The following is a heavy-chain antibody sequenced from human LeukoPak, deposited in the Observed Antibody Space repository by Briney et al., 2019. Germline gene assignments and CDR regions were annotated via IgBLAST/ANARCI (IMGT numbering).Heavy chain of an antibody. CDR2: IIPIFGTA. Sequence: ASVKVSCTASGGTFSSYAISWVRQAPGQGLEWMGGIIPIFGTANYAQKFQGRVTITADESTSTAYMELSSLRSEDTAVYYCAREGSVDSSGYYTLDYWGQGTLVTVSS. J-gene: IGHJ4*02. V-gene: IGHV1-69*13. CDR3: AREGSVDSSGYYTLDY. D-gene: IGHD3-22*01. CDR1: GGTFSSYA.